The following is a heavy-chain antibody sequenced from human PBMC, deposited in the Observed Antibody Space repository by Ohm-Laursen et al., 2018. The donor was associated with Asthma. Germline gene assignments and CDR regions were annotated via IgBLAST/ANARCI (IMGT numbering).Heavy chain of an antibody. CDR3: ARGVGATEQDYYYYYGMDV. J-gene: IGHJ6*02. CDR2: IWYDGSNK. V-gene: IGHV3-33*08. Sequence: SLRLSCAASGFTFSSYGMHWVRQAPGKGLEWVAVIWYDGSNKYYADSVKGRFTISRDNSKNTLYLQMNSLRAEDTAVYYCARGVGATEQDYYYYYGMDVWGQGTTVTVSS. D-gene: IGHD1-26*01. CDR1: GFTFSSYG.